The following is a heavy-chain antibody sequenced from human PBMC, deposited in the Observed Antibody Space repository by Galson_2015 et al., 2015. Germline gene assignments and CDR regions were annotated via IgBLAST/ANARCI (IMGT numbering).Heavy chain of an antibody. D-gene: IGHD6-13*01. Sequence: SLRLPCAASGFTFSSYSMNWVRQAPGKGLEWVSYISSSSSTIYYADSVKGRFTISRDNAKNSLYLQMNSLRDEDTAVYYCASRTTARTKSSSWPYGYYYGMGVWGQGTTVTVSS. CDR2: ISSSSSTI. V-gene: IGHV3-48*02. CDR1: GFTFSSYS. CDR3: ASRTTARTKSSSWPYGYYYGMGV. J-gene: IGHJ6*02.